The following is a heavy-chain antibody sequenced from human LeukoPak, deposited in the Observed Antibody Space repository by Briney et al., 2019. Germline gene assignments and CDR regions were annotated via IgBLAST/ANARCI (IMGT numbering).Heavy chain of an antibody. J-gene: IGHJ4*02. Sequence: PGGSLRLSCAASGFTFSSYAMHWVRQAPGKGLEWEAVISYDGSNKYYADSVKGRFTISRDNSKNTLYLQMNSLRAEDTAVYYCARDRGSYYVWYYFDYWGQGTLVTVSS. CDR2: ISYDGSNK. CDR1: GFTFSSYA. V-gene: IGHV3-30-3*01. D-gene: IGHD1-26*01. CDR3: ARDRGSYYVWYYFDY.